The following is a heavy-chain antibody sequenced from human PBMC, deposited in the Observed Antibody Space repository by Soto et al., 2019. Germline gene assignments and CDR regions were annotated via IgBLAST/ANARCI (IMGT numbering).Heavy chain of an antibody. D-gene: IGHD6-13*01. V-gene: IGHV5-10-1*01. J-gene: IGHJ6*02. CDR3: ARGPRYSSSWFYYYYGMDV. CDR1: GYAFTSYW. Sequence: GESLKISCKASGYAFTSYWIGWVRQMPGKGLEWMGRIDPSDSYTNYSPSFQGHVTISADKSISTAYLQWSSLKASDTAMYYCARGPRYSSSWFYYYYGMDVWGQGTTVTVSS. CDR2: IDPSDSYT.